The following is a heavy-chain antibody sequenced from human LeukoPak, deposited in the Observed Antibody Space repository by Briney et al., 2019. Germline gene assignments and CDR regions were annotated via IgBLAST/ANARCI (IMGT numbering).Heavy chain of an antibody. V-gene: IGHV3-21*01. D-gene: IGHD2-2*02. J-gene: IGHJ4*02. CDR2: ISSSSSHI. CDR3: ANTILTGAL. CDR1: GFTLSSYS. Sequence: PGGSLRLSCAASGFTLSSYSMNWVRQAPGKGLEWVSSISSSSSHIYYADSVKGRFTTSRDNAKNSLYLQMNSLRAEDTAVYYCANTILTGALWGQGTLVTVSS.